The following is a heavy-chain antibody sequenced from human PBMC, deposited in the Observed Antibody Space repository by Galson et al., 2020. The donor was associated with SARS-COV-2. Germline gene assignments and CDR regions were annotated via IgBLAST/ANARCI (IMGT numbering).Heavy chain of an antibody. D-gene: IGHD5-12*01. CDR2: FDPEDGET. CDR1: GYTLTELS. J-gene: IGHJ4*02. Sequence: ASVKVSCKVSGYTLTELSMHWVRQAPGKGLEWMGGFDPEDGETIYAQKFQGRVTMTEDTSTDTAYMELSSLRSEDTAVYYCATQYAYSGYTFCDYWGQGTLVTVSS. CDR3: ATQYAYSGYTFCDY. V-gene: IGHV1-24*01.